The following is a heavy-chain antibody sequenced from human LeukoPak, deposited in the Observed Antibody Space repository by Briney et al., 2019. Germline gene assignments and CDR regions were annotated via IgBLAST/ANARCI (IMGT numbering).Heavy chain of an antibody. V-gene: IGHV4-39*01. Sequence: SETLSLTCTVSGVSISSSTSYWGWISQPPGKWLEWLGCIYYSGNTSYNASLKSQVSISIDTSKNQFSLRLTSVTAADTAVYYCARQTGSGLFILPGGQGTLVTVSS. CDR1: GVSISSSTSY. D-gene: IGHD3/OR15-3a*01. CDR2: IYYSGNT. J-gene: IGHJ4*02. CDR3: ARQTGSGLFILP.